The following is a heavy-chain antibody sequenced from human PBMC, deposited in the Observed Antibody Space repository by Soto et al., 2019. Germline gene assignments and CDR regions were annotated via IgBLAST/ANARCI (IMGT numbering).Heavy chain of an antibody. J-gene: IGHJ6*02. CDR2: INPNSGGT. Sequence: QGLEWMGWINPNSGGTNYAQKFQGRVTMTRDTSISTAYMELSRLRSDDTAVYYCAREVRYYDFWSGYYPGFYYHYGMDVWGQATTVTVSS. D-gene: IGHD3-3*01. CDR3: AREVRYYDFWSGYYPGFYYHYGMDV. V-gene: IGHV1-2*02.